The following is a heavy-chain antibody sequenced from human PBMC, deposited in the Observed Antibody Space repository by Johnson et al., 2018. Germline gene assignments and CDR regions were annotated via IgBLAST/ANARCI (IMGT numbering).Heavy chain of an antibody. CDR2: IDWNGGCT. V-gene: IGHV3-20*04. D-gene: IGHD3-22*01. CDR3: AKDTGYYDSSGYYGYFQH. CDR1: GLTFPDYG. Sequence: VQLVQSGGGVARPGGSLRLSCAASGLTFPDYGLSWVRQTPGKGLEWVSDIDWNGGCTGYADSVKGRFTISRENAKNSLYLQMNSLRAEDTALYYCAKDTGYYDSSGYYGYFQHWCQGTLVTVSS. J-gene: IGHJ1*01.